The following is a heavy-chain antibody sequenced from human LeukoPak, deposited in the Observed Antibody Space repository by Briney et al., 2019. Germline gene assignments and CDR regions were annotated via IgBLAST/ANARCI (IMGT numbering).Heavy chain of an antibody. D-gene: IGHD2-15*01. J-gene: IGHJ3*02. Sequence: GGSLRLSCAASGLTVSRNFMSWVRQAPGKGLEWVSVMYRDGRTYYADSVKGRFTISRDNSKNTLYLQMNSLRAEDTAVYYCAKDNSRYCSGGSCFDAFDIWGQGTMVTVSS. CDR2: MYRDGRT. V-gene: IGHV3-66*01. CDR1: GLTVSRNF. CDR3: AKDNSRYCSGGSCFDAFDI.